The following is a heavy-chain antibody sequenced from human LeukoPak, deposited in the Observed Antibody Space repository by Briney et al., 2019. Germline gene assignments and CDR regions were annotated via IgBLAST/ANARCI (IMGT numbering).Heavy chain of an antibody. V-gene: IGHV1-69*06. CDR2: IIPIFGTA. Sequence: PAASVKVSCKACGGTFSSYAISCVRQAPGQGLEGMGGIIPIFGTANYAQKFQGRVTITADNSTSTAYMELSSLRSEDTAVYYRARGGGYCSGGSCYSYFDYWGQGTQVTVSS. CDR3: ARGGGYCSGGSCYSYFDY. D-gene: IGHD2-15*01. J-gene: IGHJ4*02. CDR1: GGTFSSYA.